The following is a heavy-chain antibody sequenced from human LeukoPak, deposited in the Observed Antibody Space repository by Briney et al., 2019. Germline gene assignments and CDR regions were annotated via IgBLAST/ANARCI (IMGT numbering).Heavy chain of an antibody. V-gene: IGHV3-33*06. Sequence: GGSLRLSCAASGFTFNTHGMHWVRQAPGKGLEWVAAIWFDGSVKHYSDAVKGRFTISRDNSLDTLYLQMNSLRVEDTAMYYCAKDTAIQFLEPAFWGQGTLVSVSS. J-gene: IGHJ4*02. D-gene: IGHD3-3*01. CDR2: IWFDGSVK. CDR1: GFTFNTHG. CDR3: AKDTAIQFLEPAF.